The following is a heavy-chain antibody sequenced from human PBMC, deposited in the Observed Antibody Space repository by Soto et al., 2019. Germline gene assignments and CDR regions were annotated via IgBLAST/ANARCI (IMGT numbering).Heavy chain of an antibody. CDR1: GGTFSSYA. V-gene: IGHV1-69*06. J-gene: IGHJ6*02. CDR3: AVASRPNYYYYGMDV. CDR2: IIPIFGTA. D-gene: IGHD6-6*01. Sequence: SVKVSCKASGGTFSSYAISWVRQAPGQGLEWMGGIIPIFGTANYAQKFQGRVTITADKSTSTAYMALSSLRSEDTAVCYCAVASRPNYYYYGMDVWGQGTTAT.